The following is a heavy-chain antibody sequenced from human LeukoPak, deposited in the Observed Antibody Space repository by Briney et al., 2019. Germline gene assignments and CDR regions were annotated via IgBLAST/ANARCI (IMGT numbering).Heavy chain of an antibody. D-gene: IGHD6-19*01. CDR3: ARERRDSSGWYTAY. CDR2: IYSGGST. J-gene: IGHJ4*02. Sequence: GGSLRLSCAASGFTVSSNYMSWVRQAPGKVLEWVSVIYSGGSTYYADSVKGRFTISRDNSKNTLYLQMNSLRAEDTAVYYCARERRDSSGWYTAYWGQGTLVTVSS. CDR1: GFTVSSNY. V-gene: IGHV3-66*01.